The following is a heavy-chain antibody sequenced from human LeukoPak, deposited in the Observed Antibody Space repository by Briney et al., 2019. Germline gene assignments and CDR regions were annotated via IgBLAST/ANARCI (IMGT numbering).Heavy chain of an antibody. D-gene: IGHD4-17*01. CDR1: GGTFSSYA. CDR2: IIHIFGTA. J-gene: IGHJ3*02. CDR3: ARDQSPYYGDYDLGAFDI. V-gene: IGHV1-69*13. Sequence: ASVKLSCEASGGTFSSYAISWVRQAPGQGLEWMGGIIHIFGTANYAQKFQGRVTITADESTSTAYMELSSLRSEDTAVYYCARDQSPYYGDYDLGAFDIWGQGTMVTVSS.